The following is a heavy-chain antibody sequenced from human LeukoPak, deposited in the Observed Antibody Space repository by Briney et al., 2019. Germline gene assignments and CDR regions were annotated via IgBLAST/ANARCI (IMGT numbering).Heavy chain of an antibody. CDR1: GGSISSYY. J-gene: IGHJ4*02. CDR2: IYYSGST. CDR3: ARDRGFGAVAGRNLPSYFDY. V-gene: IGHV4-59*01. D-gene: IGHD6-19*01. Sequence: PSETLSLTCTVSGGSISSYYWSWIRQPPGKGLEWIGYIYYSGSTNYNPSLKSRVTISVDTSKNQFSLKLSSVTAADTAVYYCARDRGFGAVAGRNLPSYFDYWGQGTLVTVSS.